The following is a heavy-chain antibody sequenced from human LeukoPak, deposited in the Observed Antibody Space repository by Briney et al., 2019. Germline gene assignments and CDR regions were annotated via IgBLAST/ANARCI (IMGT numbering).Heavy chain of an antibody. V-gene: IGHV4-34*01. D-gene: IGHD3-16*02. CDR2: INHSGST. J-gene: IGHJ4*02. CDR1: GGPFSGYY. Sequence: SETLSLTCAVYGGPFSGYYWSWIRQPPGKGLEWIGEINHSGSTNYNPSLKSRVTISVDTSKNQFSLKLSSVTAADTAVYYCARGHMYYDYVWGSYRSVNFDYWGQGTLVTVSS. CDR3: ARGHMYYDYVWGSYRSVNFDY.